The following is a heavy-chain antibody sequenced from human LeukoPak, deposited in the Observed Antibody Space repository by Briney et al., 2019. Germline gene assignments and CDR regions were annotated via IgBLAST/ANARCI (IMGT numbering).Heavy chain of an antibody. J-gene: IGHJ3*02. CDR3: TSRLSGGYYDSSGYHPDAFDI. CDR2: IRSKAYGGTT. CDR1: GFTVSSNY. Sequence: GGSLRLSCAASGFTVSSNYMSWVRQAPGKGLEWVGFIRSKAYGGTTEYAASVKGRFTISRDDSKSIAYLQMNSLKTEDTAVYYCTSRLSGGYYDSSGYHPDAFDIWGQGTMVTVSS. D-gene: IGHD3-22*01. V-gene: IGHV3-49*04.